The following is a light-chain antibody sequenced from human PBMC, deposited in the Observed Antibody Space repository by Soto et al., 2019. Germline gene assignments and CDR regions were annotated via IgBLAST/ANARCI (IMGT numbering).Light chain of an antibody. J-gene: IGKJ1*01. CDR1: QSVLYSSNNKNY. V-gene: IGKV4-1*01. CDR3: QQYGSSGT. CDR2: DAS. Sequence: DIVMTQSPDSLAVPLGERATINCKSSQSVLYSSNNKNYLAWYQQRPGQAPRLLIHDASKRAAGIPARFSGSGSGTDFALTISRLEPEDFAVYYCQQYGSSGTFGQGTKVDI.